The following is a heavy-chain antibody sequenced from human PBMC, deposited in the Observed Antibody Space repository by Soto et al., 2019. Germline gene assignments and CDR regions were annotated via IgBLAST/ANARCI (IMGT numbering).Heavy chain of an antibody. V-gene: IGHV5-51*01. CDR1: GYSCSTYW. Sequence: ESLKISFMGSGYSCSTYWIVWVRQMPGKGLEWMGIIYPDDSDTRYSPAFEGQVTISADKSTRTAYMQWSSLKASDTAMYYCARRHYDSTGYMDVWGQGTTVTVSS. CDR2: IYPDDSDT. J-gene: IGHJ6*02. D-gene: IGHD3-22*01. CDR3: ARRHYDSTGYMDV.